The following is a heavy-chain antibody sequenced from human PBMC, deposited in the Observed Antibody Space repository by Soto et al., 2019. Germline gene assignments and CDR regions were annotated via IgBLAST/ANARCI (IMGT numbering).Heavy chain of an antibody. V-gene: IGHV5-51*01. CDR1: GYRFTNYW. D-gene: IGHD5-12*01. J-gene: IGHJ6*02. CDR2: IYPGDSDT. Sequence: PGESLKISCKGSGYRFTNYWIGCVRQMPGKGLEWMGIIYPGDSDTRYSPSFQGQVTISADKSINTAYLQWSSLKASDTAMYYCARRGYSEADYYYGMDVWGQGTTVTVSS. CDR3: ARRGYSEADYYYGMDV.